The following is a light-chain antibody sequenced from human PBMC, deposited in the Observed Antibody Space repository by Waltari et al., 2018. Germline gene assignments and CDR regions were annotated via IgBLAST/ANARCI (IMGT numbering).Light chain of an antibody. J-gene: IGLJ3*02. V-gene: IGLV1-51*01. CDR2: DNK. Sequence: QSVLTQPPSLSATPGQKVTISCSGSSSNIGNNYVSWYQHLPGTAPKVFIYDNKRRPSEIPDRFSGSKSGTSATLGITGLQIGDEADYYCGTWDSTLSAWVFGGGTRLTVL. CDR3: GTWDSTLSAWV. CDR1: SSNIGNNY.